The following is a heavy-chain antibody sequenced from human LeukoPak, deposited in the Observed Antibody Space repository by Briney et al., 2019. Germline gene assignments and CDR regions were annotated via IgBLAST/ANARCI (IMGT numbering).Heavy chain of an antibody. Sequence: GGSLRLSCAASGFTFSTYAMAWVRQAPGKGLEWVSSISTGGGSTYSADSVKGRFTTSRDKSKNTLFLQMDSLRVDDTAVYHCARQTGYCSDGNCYFDHWGRGTLVSVSS. D-gene: IGHD2-15*01. J-gene: IGHJ4*02. CDR3: ARQTGYCSDGNCYFDH. CDR1: GFTFSTYA. V-gene: IGHV3-23*01. CDR2: ISTGGGST.